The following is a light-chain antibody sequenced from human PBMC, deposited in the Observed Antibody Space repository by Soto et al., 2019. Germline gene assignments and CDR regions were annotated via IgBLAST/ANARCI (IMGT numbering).Light chain of an antibody. CDR1: SSNIGSNY. CDR3: AAWDDSLSGSWV. CDR2: RNN. V-gene: IGLV1-47*01. Sequence: QSVLTQPPSASGTHGQRITISCSGSSSNIGSNYLFWYQQLPGTAPKLLIYRNNQRPSGVPDRFSGSKSGTSASLSISGLRAEDEADYYCAAWDDSLSGSWVFGGGTKLTVL. J-gene: IGLJ3*02.